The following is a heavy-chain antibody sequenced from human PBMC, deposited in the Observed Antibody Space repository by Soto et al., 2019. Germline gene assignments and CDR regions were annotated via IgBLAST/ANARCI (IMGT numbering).Heavy chain of an antibody. Sequence: GSLRLSCAASGFTFSSYAMSWVRQAPGKGLEWVSAISGSGGSTYYADSVKGRFTISRDNSKNTLYLQMNSLRAEDTAVYYCAKDYGDSYYYYMDVWGKGTTVTVSS. V-gene: IGHV3-23*01. CDR3: AKDYGDSYYYYMDV. D-gene: IGHD4-17*01. CDR1: GFTFSSYA. CDR2: ISGSGGST. J-gene: IGHJ6*03.